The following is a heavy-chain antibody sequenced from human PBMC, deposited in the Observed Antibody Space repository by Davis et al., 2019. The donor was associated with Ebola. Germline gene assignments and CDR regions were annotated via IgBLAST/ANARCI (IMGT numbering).Heavy chain of an antibody. Sequence: GASLTISCAASGFSVSSNYMSWVRQAPGKGLEWGSVIYSGGSTYYADSVKGRFTISRDNSKNTLYLQMNSLRAEDTAVYYCAREVRPGDAFDFWRQGTMVTVSS. CDR2: IYSGGST. CDR1: GFSVSSNY. J-gene: IGHJ3*01. CDR3: AREVRPGDAFDF. V-gene: IGHV3-53*01.